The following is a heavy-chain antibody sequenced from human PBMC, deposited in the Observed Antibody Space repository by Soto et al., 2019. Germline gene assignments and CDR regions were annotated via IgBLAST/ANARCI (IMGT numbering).Heavy chain of an antibody. Sequence: GGSLRLSCAASGFTFSSYWMSWVRQAPGKGLEWVANIKQDGSEKYYVDSVKGRFTISRDNAKNSLYLQMNSLRAEDTAVYYCARVPYESSGYYSGYYYGMDVWGQGTTVTVSS. CDR2: IKQDGSEK. CDR1: GFTFSSYW. J-gene: IGHJ6*02. V-gene: IGHV3-7*05. CDR3: ARVPYESSGYYSGYYYGMDV. D-gene: IGHD3-22*01.